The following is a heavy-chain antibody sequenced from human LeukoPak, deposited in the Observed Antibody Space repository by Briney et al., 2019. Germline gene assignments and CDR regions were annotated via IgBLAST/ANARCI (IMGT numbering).Heavy chain of an antibody. CDR2: ISAYSGNT. Sequence: ASVKVSCKASGGTFSSYAISWVRQAPGQGLEWMGWISAYSGNTNYAQQLQGRVTMTTDTFTTAYMELRSLRSDDTAVYYCARMDYYAGGYYYMGVWGNGTTVSISS. J-gene: IGHJ6*03. V-gene: IGHV1-18*01. CDR3: ARMDYYAGGYYYMGV. CDR1: GGTFSSYA. D-gene: IGHD3-10*02.